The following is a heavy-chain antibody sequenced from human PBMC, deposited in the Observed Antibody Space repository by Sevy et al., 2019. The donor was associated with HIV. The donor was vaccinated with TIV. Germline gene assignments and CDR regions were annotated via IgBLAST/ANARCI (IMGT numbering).Heavy chain of an antibody. V-gene: IGHV4-59*08. CDR2: VYCTGGT. J-gene: IGHJ3*02. CDR3: AGRNVFDI. Sequence: SETLSLTCTVSGGSINSDHWNWIRQPPGKGLEWIGYVYCTGGTNYNPSLKNRITRSVDRTKNQFSLKLTSVTAADTAVYYCAGRNVFDIWGQGTMVTVSS. CDR1: GGSINSDH.